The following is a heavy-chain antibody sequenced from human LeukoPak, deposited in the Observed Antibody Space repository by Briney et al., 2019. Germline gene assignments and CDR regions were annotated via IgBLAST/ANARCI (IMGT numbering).Heavy chain of an antibody. CDR1: GDSISSSHYH. CDR2: IYYSGNT. D-gene: IGHD4-17*01. Sequence: SETLSLTCTVSGDSISSSHYHWGWIRQPPGKGLEWIGSIYYSGNTYYNPSLKSRVTMSVDTSKNQFSLKLSSVTAAGTAVYYCARHGRATVTKYMDVWGQGTTVTVSS. V-gene: IGHV4-39*01. J-gene: IGHJ6*02. CDR3: ARHGRATVTKYMDV.